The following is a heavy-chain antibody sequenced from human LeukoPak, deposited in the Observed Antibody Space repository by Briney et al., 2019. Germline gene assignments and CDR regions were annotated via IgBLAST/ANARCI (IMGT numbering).Heavy chain of an antibody. J-gene: IGHJ4*02. D-gene: IGHD1-26*01. CDR3: AGDRGGVGATRNYFDY. CDR1: GGTFSSYA. V-gene: IGHV1-69*04. CDR2: IIPILGIA. Sequence: SVKVSCKASGGTFSSYAISWVRQAPGQGLKWMGRIIPILGIANYAQKFQGRVTITADKSTSTAYMELSSLRSEDTAVYYCAGDRGGVGATRNYFDYWGQGTLVTVSS.